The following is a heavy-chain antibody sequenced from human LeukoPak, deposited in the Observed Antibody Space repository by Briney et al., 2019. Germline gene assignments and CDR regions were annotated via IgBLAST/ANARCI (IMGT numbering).Heavy chain of an antibody. CDR1: GFAFGSEA. D-gene: IGHD5-12*01. J-gene: IGHJ6*03. CDR2: ISPGGGTT. CDR3: AREASKSGYDYYYYYYMDV. Sequence: GGSLRLSCAVSGFAFGSEAMSWVRQSPARGLEWVASISPGGGTTYYADSVKGRFTISRDNSKNTLYLQMNSLRAEDTAVYYCAREASKSGYDYYYYYYMDVWGKGTTVTVSS. V-gene: IGHV3-23*01.